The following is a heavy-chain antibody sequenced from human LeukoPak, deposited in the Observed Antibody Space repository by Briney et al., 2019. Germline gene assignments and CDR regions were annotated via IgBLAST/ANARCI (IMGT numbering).Heavy chain of an antibody. Sequence: ASVKVSCKASGYTFTSYDINWVRQATGQGLAWMGWMNPNSGNTGYAQKFQGRVTMTRNTSISTAYMELSSLRSEDTAVYYCARGKLERRGIYGMDVWGQGTTVTVSS. J-gene: IGHJ6*02. CDR2: MNPNSGNT. D-gene: IGHD1-1*01. CDR3: ARGKLERRGIYGMDV. CDR1: GYTFTSYD. V-gene: IGHV1-8*01.